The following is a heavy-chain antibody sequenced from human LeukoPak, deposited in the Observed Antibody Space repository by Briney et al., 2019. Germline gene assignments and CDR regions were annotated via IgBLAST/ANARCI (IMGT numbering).Heavy chain of an antibody. V-gene: IGHV1-18*04. D-gene: IGHD2-15*01. CDR3: ARDAPNLAATLTS. CDR1: GYTFTSYG. Sequence: GASVKVSCKASGYTFTSYGISWVRQAPGQGLELMGWISAYNGNTNYAQKLQGRVTMTTDTSTSTVYMELRSLRSDDTAVYYCARDAPNLAATLTSCGQGTLVTVSS. CDR2: ISAYNGNT. J-gene: IGHJ5*02.